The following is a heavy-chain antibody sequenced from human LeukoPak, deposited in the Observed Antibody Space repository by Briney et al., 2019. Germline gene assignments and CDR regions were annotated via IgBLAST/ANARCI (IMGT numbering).Heavy chain of an antibody. V-gene: IGHV4-59*01. J-gene: IGHJ4*02. CDR1: GGSISSYY. D-gene: IGHD1-26*01. CDR2: IYYSGST. Sequence: PSETLSLTCSVSGGSISSYYWSWIRQPPGKGLEWIGYIYYSGSTKYNPSLKRRVTISVDTSKNQFSLKLSSVTAADTAVYYCARGGGSLDYWGQGTLVTVSS. CDR3: ARGGGSLDY.